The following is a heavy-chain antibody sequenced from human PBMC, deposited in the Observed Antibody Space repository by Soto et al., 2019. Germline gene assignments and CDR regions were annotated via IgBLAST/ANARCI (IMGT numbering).Heavy chain of an antibody. CDR1: GYTFTSYD. V-gene: IGHV1-8*01. CDR2: MNPNSGNT. Sequence: QVQLVQSGAEVKKPGASVKVSCKASGYTFTSYDINWVLQATGQGLEWMGWMNPNSGNTGYAQKFQGRVTMTRNTSISTAYMELSSLTSEDTAVYYCARGGSIEQQLASNWFDPWGQGTLVTVSS. J-gene: IGHJ5*02. D-gene: IGHD6-13*01. CDR3: ARGGSIEQQLASNWFDP.